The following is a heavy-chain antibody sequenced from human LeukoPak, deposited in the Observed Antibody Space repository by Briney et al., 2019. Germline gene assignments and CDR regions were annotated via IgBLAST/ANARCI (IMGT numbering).Heavy chain of an antibody. CDR3: ARYSSGWYSGDY. CDR1: GYTFTGYY. CDR2: INPNSGGT. V-gene: IGHV1-2*06. D-gene: IGHD6-19*01. J-gene: IGHJ4*02. Sequence: ASVKVSCKASGYTFTGYYMHWVRQAPGQGLEWMGRINPNSGGTNYAQKFQGRVTMTRDTSISTAYMGLSRLRSDDTAVYYCARYSSGWYSGDYWGQGTLVTVSS.